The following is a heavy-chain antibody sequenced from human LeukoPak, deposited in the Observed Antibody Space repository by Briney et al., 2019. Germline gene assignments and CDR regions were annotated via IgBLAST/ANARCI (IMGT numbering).Heavy chain of an antibody. CDR3: AREKQLENYYYYYGIDV. D-gene: IGHD6-13*01. J-gene: IGHJ6*02. Sequence: PSETLSLTCAVYGVSFSGYYWSWIRQPPGKGLEWIGEISHSGSTTYNPSLKSRVTISVDTSKNQFSLKLGSVTAADTAVYYCAREKQLENYYYYYGIDVWGQGTTVTVSS. V-gene: IGHV4-34*01. CDR2: ISHSGST. CDR1: GVSFSGYY.